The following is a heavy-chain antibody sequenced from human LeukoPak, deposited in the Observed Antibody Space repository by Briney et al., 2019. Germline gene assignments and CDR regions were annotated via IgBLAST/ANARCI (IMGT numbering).Heavy chain of an antibody. CDR3: ASFIAAAGTWAFDI. J-gene: IGHJ3*02. Sequence: SVKVSCKASGGTFSSYAISWVRQAPGQGLEWMGGIIPIFGTANYAQKFQGRVTITADESTSTAYMELSSLRSEDTAVYYCASFIAAAGTWAFDIWGQGTMVTVSS. CDR1: GGTFSSYA. V-gene: IGHV1-69*13. CDR2: IIPIFGTA. D-gene: IGHD6-13*01.